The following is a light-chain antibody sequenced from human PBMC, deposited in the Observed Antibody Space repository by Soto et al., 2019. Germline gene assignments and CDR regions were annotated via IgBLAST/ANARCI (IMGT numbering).Light chain of an antibody. CDR3: QQLNSYPLT. CDR1: QGITSY. V-gene: IGKV1-9*01. J-gene: IGKJ4*01. CDR2: AAS. Sequence: DIQLTQSPSFLSASVGDRVTITCRASQGITSYLAWYQQKPGKAPKLLIYAASTLQSGVSSRFSGSGSGTEFTLTLRSLQPEDVATYYCQQLNSYPLTFGGGTKVEI.